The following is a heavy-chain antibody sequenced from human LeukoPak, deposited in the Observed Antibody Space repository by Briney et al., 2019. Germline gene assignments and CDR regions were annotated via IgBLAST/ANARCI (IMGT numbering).Heavy chain of an antibody. D-gene: IGHD3-22*01. CDR1: GGSISGYY. Sequence: SQTLSLTCTVSGGSISGYYWSWIRQPPGKGLEWIGFIYYSGSTSYNPSLKSRVTISVDTSKNQFSLNLSSVTASETAVYYCARHRGYVGAFDVWGRGTMVTVSS. V-gene: IGHV4-59*08. CDR3: ARHRGYVGAFDV. CDR2: IYYSGST. J-gene: IGHJ3*01.